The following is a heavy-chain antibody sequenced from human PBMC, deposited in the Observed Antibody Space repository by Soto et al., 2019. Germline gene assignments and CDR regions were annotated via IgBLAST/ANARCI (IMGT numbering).Heavy chain of an antibody. Sequence: EVRLLESGGGSVQPGGSLRLSCTTSGFTFSTYAMTWVRQAPGKGLEWVATISGRGGVTYYADSVKGRFTISRDDSKNTLFLQMNSLRAEDTAVYYCAKSWTPQDRSAYASFDYWGQGTLVTVSS. CDR2: ISGRGGVT. CDR3: AKSWTPQDRSAYASFDY. CDR1: GFTFSTYA. D-gene: IGHD3-22*01. V-gene: IGHV3-23*01. J-gene: IGHJ4*02.